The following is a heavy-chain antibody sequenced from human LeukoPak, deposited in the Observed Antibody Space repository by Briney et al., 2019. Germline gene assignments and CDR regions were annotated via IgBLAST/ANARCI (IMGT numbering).Heavy chain of an antibody. CDR3: TTFYHEYSPY. V-gene: IGHV3-11*01. CDR1: GFTFSDYY. Sequence: GGSLRLSCAASGFTFSDYYMSWIRQAPGKGLEWIAYISSSGSSIQYAESVRGRFTISRDNAKISLYLQMNSLKTEDTAVYYCTTFYHEYSPYWGRGTLVTVSS. CDR2: ISSSGSSI. J-gene: IGHJ4*02. D-gene: IGHD2/OR15-2a*01.